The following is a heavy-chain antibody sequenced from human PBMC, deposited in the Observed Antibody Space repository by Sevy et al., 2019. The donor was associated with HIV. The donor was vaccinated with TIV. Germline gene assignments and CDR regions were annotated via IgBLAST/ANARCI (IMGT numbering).Heavy chain of an antibody. Sequence: GGSLRLSCVASGFPFSAHYMEWVRQAPGKGLEWVGRTRNKADGYTKKYAASVKGRFAIPRDESKNSLYVQMNSLKAEDTAVYYCATHAGIAAAGRVFDYWGQGTLVTVSS. CDR3: ATHAGIAAAGRVFDY. CDR1: GFPFSAHY. D-gene: IGHD6-13*01. V-gene: IGHV3-72*01. J-gene: IGHJ4*02. CDR2: TRNKADGYTK.